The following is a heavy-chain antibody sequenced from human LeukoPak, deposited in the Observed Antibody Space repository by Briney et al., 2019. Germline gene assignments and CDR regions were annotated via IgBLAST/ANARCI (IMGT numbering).Heavy chain of an antibody. Sequence: GGSLRLSCAASGFTFSSYAMHWVRQAPGKGLEWVAVISYDGSNKYYADSVKGRFTISRDNSKNTLYLQMNSLRAEDTAVYYCARDGALRFLEWLLSHFDYWGQGTLVTVSS. CDR3: ARDGALRFLEWLLSHFDY. CDR1: GFTFSSYA. D-gene: IGHD3-3*01. V-gene: IGHV3-30-3*01. J-gene: IGHJ4*02. CDR2: ISYDGSNK.